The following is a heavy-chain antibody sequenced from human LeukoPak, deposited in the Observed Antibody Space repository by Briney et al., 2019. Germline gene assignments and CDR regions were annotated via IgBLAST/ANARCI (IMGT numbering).Heavy chain of an antibody. J-gene: IGHJ4*02. CDR1: GLTFSNYW. CDR2: IKEGGNEK. Sequence: GGSLRLSCAASGLTFSNYWMSWVRQAPGKGLEWVANIKEGGNEKYYVDSVKGRFTISRDNAKKSLYLQMNSLRAEDTAVYYCARDRSRFYYWGQGTPVTVSS. V-gene: IGHV3-7*01. CDR3: ARDRSRFYY. D-gene: IGHD2-2*01.